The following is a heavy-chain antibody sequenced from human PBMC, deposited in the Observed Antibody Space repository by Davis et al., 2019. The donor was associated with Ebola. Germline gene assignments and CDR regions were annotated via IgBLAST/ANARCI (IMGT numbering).Heavy chain of an antibody. CDR3: ARDVRFLEWLFDYFDY. J-gene: IGHJ4*02. V-gene: IGHV3-7*01. Sequence: GGSLRLSCAASGFTFSSYWMSWVRQAPGKGLEWVANIKQDGSEKYYVDSVKGRFTISRDNAKNSLYLQMNSLRAEDTAVYYCARDVRFLEWLFDYFDYWGQGTLVTVSS. D-gene: IGHD3-3*01. CDR1: GFTFSSYW. CDR2: IKQDGSEK.